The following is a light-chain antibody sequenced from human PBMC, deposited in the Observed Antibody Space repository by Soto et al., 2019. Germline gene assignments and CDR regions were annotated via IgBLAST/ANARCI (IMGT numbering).Light chain of an antibody. J-gene: IGLJ1*01. Sequence: QSALTQPRSVSGSPGQSVTISCTGTSSDVGGYNYVSWYQNHPGKAPKVMIYDVNKRPSGVPDRFSGSKSGNTASLTISGLQAEDEADYYCCSYSSSYTYFLGTGTKLTVL. V-gene: IGLV2-11*01. CDR1: SSDVGGYNY. CDR2: DVN. CDR3: CSYSSSYTYF.